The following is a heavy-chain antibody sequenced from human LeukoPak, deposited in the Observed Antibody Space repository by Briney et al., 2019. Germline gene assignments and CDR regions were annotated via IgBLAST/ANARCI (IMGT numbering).Heavy chain of an antibody. CDR1: GFTFSSYA. CDR2: ISYDGSNK. J-gene: IGHJ4*02. V-gene: IGHV3-30*04. Sequence: PGGSLRLSCAASGFTFSSYAMHWVRQAPGKGLEWVAVISYDGSNKHYADSVKGRFTISRDNSKNTLYLQMNSLRAEDTAVYYCARAGAEQWLVVFYFDYWGQGTLVTVSS. D-gene: IGHD6-19*01. CDR3: ARAGAEQWLVVFYFDY.